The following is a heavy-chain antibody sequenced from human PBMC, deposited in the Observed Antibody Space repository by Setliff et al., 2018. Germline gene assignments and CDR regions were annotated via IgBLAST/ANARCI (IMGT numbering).Heavy chain of an antibody. V-gene: IGHV3-7*01. CDR3: FGAGTCSY. CDR2: INPHGSEK. D-gene: IGHD3-10*01. J-gene: IGHJ4*02. CDR1: GLSYTNDW. Sequence: SLRLSCTASGLSYTNDWVSWVRQAPGKGLEWLASINPHGSEKYYADSVKGRFTISRDHAKNSLSLQMNNLRSEDTAVYYCFGAGTCSYWGQGTLVTVPQ.